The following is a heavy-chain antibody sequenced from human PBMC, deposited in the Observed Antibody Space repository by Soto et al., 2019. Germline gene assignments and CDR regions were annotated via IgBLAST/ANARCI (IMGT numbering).Heavy chain of an antibody. CDR2: IYPGDSDT. J-gene: IGHJ6*02. CDR3: ARRRDYYYYGMDV. Sequence: PGESLKISCQGSGYSFTSYRIGWVRQMPGKGLEWMGIIYPGDSDTRYSPSFQGQVTISADKSISTAYLQWSSLKASDTAMYYCARRRDYYYYGMDVWGQGTTVTVSS. CDR1: GYSFTSYR. V-gene: IGHV5-51*01.